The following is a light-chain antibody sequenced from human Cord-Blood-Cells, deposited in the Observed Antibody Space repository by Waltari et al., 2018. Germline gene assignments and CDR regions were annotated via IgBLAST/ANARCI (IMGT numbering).Light chain of an antibody. CDR1: SSDVGRYNL. Sequence: SALTQPASVSGSPGQPITSSCTGHSSDVGRYNLVSWYPQPPGKAPKLRIYEGSKRPSGVSNRFSGSKSGNTASLTIAGLQAEDEADYYCCSYAGSSNVVFGGGTKLTVL. CDR2: EGS. J-gene: IGLJ2*01. CDR3: CSYAGSSNVV. V-gene: IGLV2-23*01.